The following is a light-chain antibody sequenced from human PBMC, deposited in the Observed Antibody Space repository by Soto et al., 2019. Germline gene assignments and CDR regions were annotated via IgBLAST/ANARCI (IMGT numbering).Light chain of an antibody. J-gene: IGKJ3*01. Sequence: DIVLTQSPGTLSLSPGERATLSCRASQSVDRSYLAWYQQKPGQAPRLLMYGASSRATDIPDRFSGSGSGTDFTLTISRLEPEDGAMYYCQQYGSSPFTFGPGTKVDLK. CDR2: GAS. V-gene: IGKV3-20*01. CDR1: QSVDRSY. CDR3: QQYGSSPFT.